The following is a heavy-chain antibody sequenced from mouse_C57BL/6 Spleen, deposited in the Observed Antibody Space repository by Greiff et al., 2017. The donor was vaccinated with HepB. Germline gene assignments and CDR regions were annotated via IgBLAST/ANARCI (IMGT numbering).Heavy chain of an antibody. V-gene: IGHV1-69*01. CDR2: IDPSDSYT. Sequence: VQLQQSGAELVMPGASVKLSCKASGYTFTSYWMHWVKQRPGQGLEWIGEIDPSDSYTNYNQKFKGKSTLTVDKSSSTAYMQLSSLTSEESAVYYCARASSGYVDYWGQGTTLTVSS. CDR3: ARASSGYVDY. CDR1: GYTFTSYW. J-gene: IGHJ2*01. D-gene: IGHD3-2*02.